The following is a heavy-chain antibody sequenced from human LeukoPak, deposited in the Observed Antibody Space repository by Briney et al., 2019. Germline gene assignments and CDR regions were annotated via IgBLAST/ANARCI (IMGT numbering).Heavy chain of an antibody. CDR2: IHASGRT. CDR1: GASLSIYY. Sequence: DSVSLMCSVSGASLSIYYWRWVRHPGGNGLQWIAQIHASGRTDFKPSLKSRLSISLDTPNNQFSLMVTSVTAADTAIYYCAGSGLNTCWTFGYWGHGILVTVSS. CDR3: AGSGLNTCWTFGY. D-gene: IGHD1-26*01. V-gene: IGHV4-4*07. J-gene: IGHJ4*01.